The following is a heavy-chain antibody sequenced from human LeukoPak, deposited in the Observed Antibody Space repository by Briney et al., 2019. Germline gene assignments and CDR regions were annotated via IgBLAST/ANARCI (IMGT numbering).Heavy chain of an antibody. Sequence: GGSLRLSCAASGFTFSSYDMHWVRQATGKGLEWVSAIGTAGDTYYPGSVKGRFTISRENAKNSLYLQMNSLRAGDTAVYYCARGFSSSWYGRIRYYSDYWGQGTLVTVSS. D-gene: IGHD6-13*01. CDR1: GFTFSSYD. CDR2: IGTAGDT. J-gene: IGHJ4*02. V-gene: IGHV3-13*01. CDR3: ARGFSSSWYGRIRYYSDY.